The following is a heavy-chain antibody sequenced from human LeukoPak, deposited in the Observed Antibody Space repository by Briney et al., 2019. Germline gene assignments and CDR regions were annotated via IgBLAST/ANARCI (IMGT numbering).Heavy chain of an antibody. Sequence: SETLSLTCTVSGGSISSSSYYWGWIRQPPGKGLEWIGNIHYTGSTYSNPSLKSRITISVDTSKNPFSLKLSSVTAADTAVYYCARVSGSYQYFDYWGQGTLVTVSS. V-gene: IGHV4-39*01. CDR3: ARVSGSYQYFDY. J-gene: IGHJ4*02. D-gene: IGHD3-22*01. CDR1: GGSISSSSYY. CDR2: IHYTGST.